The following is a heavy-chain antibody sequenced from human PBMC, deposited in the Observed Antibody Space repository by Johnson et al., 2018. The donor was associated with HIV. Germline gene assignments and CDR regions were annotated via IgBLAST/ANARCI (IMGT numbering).Heavy chain of an antibody. J-gene: IGHJ3*02. D-gene: IGHD3-10*01. CDR2: ISSSGSTI. Sequence: QVQLVESGGGLVQPGGSLRLSCAASGLTVSHNYMSWIRQAPGKGLEWVSYISSSGSTIYYADSVKGRFTISRDNAKNSLYLQMNSLRAEDTAVYYCAGAFTIRDAFDIWGQGTMVTVSS. V-gene: IGHV3-11*04. CDR1: GLTVSHNY. CDR3: AGAFTIRDAFDI.